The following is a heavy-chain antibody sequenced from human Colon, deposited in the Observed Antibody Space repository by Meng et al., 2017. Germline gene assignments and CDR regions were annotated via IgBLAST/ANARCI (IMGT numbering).Heavy chain of an antibody. CDR1: GFTLANYG. D-gene: IGHD2-8*02. CDR3: VRDCCTDIGPIDS. J-gene: IGHJ4*02. Sequence: GESLKISCRTSGFTLANYGMGWIRQAPGKGLEWVATISNGFENKHYADSVMGRFTVSRDNSKNTVFLQLASLTAEDTAVYYCVRDCCTDIGPIDSWGQGTVVTVSS. V-gene: IGHV3-23*01. CDR2: ISNGFENK.